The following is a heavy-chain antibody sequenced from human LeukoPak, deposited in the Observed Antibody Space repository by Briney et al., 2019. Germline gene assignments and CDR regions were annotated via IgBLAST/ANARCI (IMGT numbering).Heavy chain of an antibody. CDR3: ARANYGDYLVYYYYYMDV. CDR2: IYYSGST. Sequence: SETLSLTCTVSGGSISSSSYYWSCIRQPPGKGLEWIGSIYYSGSTYYNPSLKSRVTISVDTSKNQFSLKLSSVTAADTAVYYCARANYGDYLVYYYYYMDVWGKGTTVTVSS. V-gene: IGHV4-39*01. D-gene: IGHD4-17*01. CDR1: GGSISSSSYY. J-gene: IGHJ6*03.